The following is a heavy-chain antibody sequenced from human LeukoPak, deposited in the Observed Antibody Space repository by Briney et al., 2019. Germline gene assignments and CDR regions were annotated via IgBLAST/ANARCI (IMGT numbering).Heavy chain of an antibody. J-gene: IGHJ4*02. Sequence: SETLSLTCTVSGGSISSYYWSWVRQPPGKGLEWIGYMYDSGGTNYNPSLKSRVTISVDTSKNQFSLKLSSVTAADTAVYYCARRLMVRGVKFSIDYWGQGTLVTVSS. CDR3: ARRLMVRGVKFSIDY. V-gene: IGHV4-59*12. CDR2: MYDSGGT. D-gene: IGHD3-10*01. CDR1: GGSISSYY.